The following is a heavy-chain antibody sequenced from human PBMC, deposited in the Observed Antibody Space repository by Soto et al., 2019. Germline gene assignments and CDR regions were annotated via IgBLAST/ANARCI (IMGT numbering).Heavy chain of an antibody. CDR3: GRISSHGDYAY. D-gene: IGHD4-17*01. CDR1: GYTFTSYG. J-gene: IGHJ4*02. Sequence: ASVKVSCKASGYTFTSYGISWVRQATGQGLEWMGWMNPNSGNTGYARKFQGRVTMTRNTSISTAYMELSSLRSEDTAVYYCGRISSHGDYAYWGQGTLVTVSS. V-gene: IGHV1-8*02. CDR2: MNPNSGNT.